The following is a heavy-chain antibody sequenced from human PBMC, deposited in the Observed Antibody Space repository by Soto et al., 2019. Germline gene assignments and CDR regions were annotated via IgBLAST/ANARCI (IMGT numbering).Heavy chain of an antibody. V-gene: IGHV1-18*01. J-gene: IGHJ4*02. Sequence: ASVKVSCKASGYTFTSYCISWVRQAPGQGLEWMGWISAYNGNTNYAQKLQGRVTMTTDTSTSTAYMELRSLRSDDTAVYYCARDRNQGITGTTDYWGQGTLVTVSS. CDR1: GYTFTSYC. CDR2: ISAYNGNT. CDR3: ARDRNQGITGTTDY. D-gene: IGHD1-7*01.